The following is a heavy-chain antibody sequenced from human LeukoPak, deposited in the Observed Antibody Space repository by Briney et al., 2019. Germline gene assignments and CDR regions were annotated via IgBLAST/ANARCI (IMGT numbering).Heavy chain of an antibody. Sequence: PGGSLRLSCAASGFTFDDYGMSWVRQAPGKGLEWVSGINWNGGSTGYADSVKGRFTISRDNAKNSLYLQMNSLRAEDTAVYYCARDIGYSSSFRERWFDPWGQGTLVTVSS. J-gene: IGHJ5*02. CDR1: GFTFDDYG. CDR3: ARDIGYSSSFRERWFDP. CDR2: INWNGGST. V-gene: IGHV3-20*04. D-gene: IGHD6-13*01.